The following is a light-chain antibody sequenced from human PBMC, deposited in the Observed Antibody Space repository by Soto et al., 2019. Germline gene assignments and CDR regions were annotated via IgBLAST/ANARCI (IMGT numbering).Light chain of an antibody. CDR2: KAS. J-gene: IGKJ1*01. Sequence: DIQMTQSPSTLSASVGDRVAITCRASQSISIWLAWYQQKPGKAPKLLIYKASSLESGVPSRFSGSGSGTEFTLTISGLQPDDFATYYCQQYKDYSWTFGQGTKVEIK. CDR1: QSISIW. CDR3: QQYKDYSWT. V-gene: IGKV1-5*03.